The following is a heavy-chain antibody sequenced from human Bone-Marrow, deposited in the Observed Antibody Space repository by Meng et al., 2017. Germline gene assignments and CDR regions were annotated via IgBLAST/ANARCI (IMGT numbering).Heavy chain of an antibody. CDR3: ARVAVAGGGTLDY. Sequence: ASVKVSCKASGYTFYSYAMNWVRQAPGQGLEWMGWISAYNGNTNYAQKLQGRVTMTTDTSTSTAYMELRSLRSDDTAVYYCARVAVAGGGTLDYWGQGTLVTVSS. V-gene: IGHV1-18*01. CDR2: ISAYNGNT. J-gene: IGHJ4*02. D-gene: IGHD6-19*01. CDR1: GYTFYSYA.